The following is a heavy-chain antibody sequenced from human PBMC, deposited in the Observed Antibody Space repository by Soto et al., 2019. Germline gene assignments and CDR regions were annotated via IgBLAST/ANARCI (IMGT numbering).Heavy chain of an antibody. V-gene: IGHV4-59*01. CDR1: GGSISSYY. D-gene: IGHD5-18*01. CDR3: ERRVDTAPNWFDP. J-gene: IGHJ5*02. CDR2: IYYSGST. Sequence: KTXGTLSLSCTVSGGSISSYYLSWIRQPPGKGLEWIGYIYYSGSTNYNPSLKSRVTISVDTSKNQFSLKLSSVTAADTAVYYCERRVDTAPNWFDPWGQGTLVTVSS.